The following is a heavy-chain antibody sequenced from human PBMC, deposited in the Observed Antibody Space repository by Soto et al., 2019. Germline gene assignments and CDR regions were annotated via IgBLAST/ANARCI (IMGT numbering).Heavy chain of an antibody. J-gene: IGHJ1*01. V-gene: IGHV3-74*01. CDR3: AREYYSSGTH. CDR1: GFTFSTYW. CDR2: ISENGGIT. Sequence: PGGSLRLSCAASGFTFSTYWMQWVRQVPGEGLMWVSSISENGGITAYADSVKGRFTISRDNAKNTLYLQMNGLRVEDTAIYYCAREYYSSGTHWGQGTLGTGSS. D-gene: IGHD3-10*01.